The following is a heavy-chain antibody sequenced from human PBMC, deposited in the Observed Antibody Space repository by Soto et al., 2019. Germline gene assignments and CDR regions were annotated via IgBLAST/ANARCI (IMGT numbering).Heavy chain of an antibody. CDR2: INPNSGGT. D-gene: IGHD6-19*01. J-gene: IGHJ4*02. Sequence: ASVKVSCKASGGTFSSYAISWVRQAPVQGLEWMGWINPNSGGTKSAEKFQGRVTMTRDTSISTAYMELSRLTSDDTAVYYCASAAVTGTAGLDFWGQGTQVTVSS. V-gene: IGHV1-2*02. CDR3: ASAAVTGTAGLDF. CDR1: GGTFSSYA.